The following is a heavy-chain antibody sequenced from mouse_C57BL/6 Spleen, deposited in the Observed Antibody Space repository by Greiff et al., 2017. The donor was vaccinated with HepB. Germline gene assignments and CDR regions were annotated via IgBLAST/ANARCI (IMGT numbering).Heavy chain of an antibody. CDR1: GYTFTDYY. CDR3: ARYVGAYFDY. V-gene: IGHV1-26*01. J-gene: IGHJ2*01. CDR2: INPNNGGT. Sequence: EVQLQQSGPELVKPGASVKISCKASGYTFTDYYMNWVKQSHGKSLEWIGDINPNNGGTSYNQKFKGKATLTVDKSSSTAYMELRSLTSEDSAVYYCARYVGAYFDYWGPGTTLTVSS.